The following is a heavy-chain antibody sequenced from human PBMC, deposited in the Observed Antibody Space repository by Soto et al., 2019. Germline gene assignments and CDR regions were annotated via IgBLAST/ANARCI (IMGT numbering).Heavy chain of an antibody. Sequence: QVQLVESGGGVVQPGRSLRLSCAASGFTFSSYGMHWVRQAPGKGLEWVAVIWYDGSNKYYADSVKGRFTISRDNSKNTVYLQMNSLRAEYTAVYYCARGGGIVANDYWGQGTLVTVSS. D-gene: IGHD5-12*01. CDR3: ARGGGIVANDY. CDR1: GFTFSSYG. J-gene: IGHJ4*02. V-gene: IGHV3-33*01. CDR2: IWYDGSNK.